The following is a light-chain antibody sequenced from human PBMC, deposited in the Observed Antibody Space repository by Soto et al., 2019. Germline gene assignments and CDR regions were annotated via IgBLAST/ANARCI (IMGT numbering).Light chain of an antibody. CDR2: GAS. CDR1: QSVSNDF. Sequence: EVLLTQSPCILSLSPGERATLSCRASQSVSNDFLAWYQQKPGQAPRLLIYGASSRATGIPERFSGSGSGTDFTLTISRLEPEDFAVYYCQQYGSSPWTFGQGTKVDTK. CDR3: QQYGSSPWT. J-gene: IGKJ1*01. V-gene: IGKV3-20*01.